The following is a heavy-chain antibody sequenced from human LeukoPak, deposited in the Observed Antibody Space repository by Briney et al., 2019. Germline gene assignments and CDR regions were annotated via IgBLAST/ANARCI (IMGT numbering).Heavy chain of an antibody. Sequence: PSETLSLTCTVSGGSISSYYWSWIRQPAGKGLEWSGRIYTSGSTNYNPSLKSRVTISVDTSENQFSLKLSSVTAADTAVYYCAREGGDYGGNSQFWYFDPWGRGTLVTVSS. CDR2: IYTSGST. CDR1: GGSISSYY. CDR3: AREGGDYGGNSQFWYFDP. D-gene: IGHD4-23*01. V-gene: IGHV4-4*07. J-gene: IGHJ2*01.